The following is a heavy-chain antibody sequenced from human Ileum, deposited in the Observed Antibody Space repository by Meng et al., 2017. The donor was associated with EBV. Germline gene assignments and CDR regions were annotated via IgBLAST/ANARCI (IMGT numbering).Heavy chain of an antibody. CDR3: ARGYYDSSGYGYWYFDL. Sequence: VQRQGSGPGLVKPYQTLSLTCTVSGGSISSGDYYWSWIRQPPGKGLEWIGYIYYSGSTYYNPSLKSRVTISVDTSKNQFSLKLSSVTAADTAVYYCARGYYDSSGYGYWYFDLWGRGTLVTVSS. CDR2: IYYSGST. J-gene: IGHJ2*01. CDR1: GGSISSGDYY. D-gene: IGHD3-22*01. V-gene: IGHV4-30-4*01.